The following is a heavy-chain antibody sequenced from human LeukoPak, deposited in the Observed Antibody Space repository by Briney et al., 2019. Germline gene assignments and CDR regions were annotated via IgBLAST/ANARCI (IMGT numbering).Heavy chain of an antibody. D-gene: IGHD2/OR15-2a*01. CDR2: ISDIGSI. CDR3: AGHHPRNTVDF. CDR1: GGSISSYY. V-gene: IGHV4-59*08. Sequence: PSETLSLTCTVSGGSISSYYWSWIRQPPGKGLEWIAYISDIGSINYNPSLKSRVTISLDTSRNQFSLKLSSVTAADTAVYYCAGHHPRNTVDFWGQGTLVTVSS. J-gene: IGHJ4*02.